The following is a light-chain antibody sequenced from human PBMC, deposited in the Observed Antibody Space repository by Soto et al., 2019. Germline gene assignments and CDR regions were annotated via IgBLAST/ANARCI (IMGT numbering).Light chain of an antibody. Sequence: QSALTQPRSVSGSPGQSVTISCTGTSSDVGGYNYVSWYQQHPGKAPKVMIYDVSKRPSGVPDRFSGSKSGNTASLTISGIQADDEADYYCCSYAGSYTWVFGGGTKLTVL. V-gene: IGLV2-11*01. CDR2: DVS. CDR3: CSYAGSYTWV. CDR1: SSDVGGYNY. J-gene: IGLJ3*02.